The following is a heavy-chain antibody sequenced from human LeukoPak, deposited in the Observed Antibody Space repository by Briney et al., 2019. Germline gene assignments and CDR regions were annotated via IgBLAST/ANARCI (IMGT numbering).Heavy chain of an antibody. J-gene: IGHJ4*02. CDR1: GGSISSSNW. Sequence: SETLSLTCAVSGGSISSSNWWSWVRQPPGQGLEWIGEISLAGQTNYNPSLNGRVTMSLDKSSNQLSLHLTSVTAADTATYFCSRESGPFCPFGYWGQGALVIVSS. CDR2: ISLAGQT. V-gene: IGHV4-4*02. D-gene: IGHD1-26*01. CDR3: SRESGPFCPFGY.